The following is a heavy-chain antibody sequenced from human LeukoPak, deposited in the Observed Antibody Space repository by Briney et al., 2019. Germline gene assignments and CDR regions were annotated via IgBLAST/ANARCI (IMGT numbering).Heavy chain of an antibody. V-gene: IGHV5-51*01. CDR2: IYPYDSDT. Sequence: GESLKISCKASGYSFTSYWIGWVRQMPGKGLEWMGIIYPYDSDTRYSPSFQGQVTISADKSISTAYLQWSNLKASDTAMYYCARHIGYSAWNPDYWGQGTLFTVSP. CDR3: ARHIGYSAWNPDY. J-gene: IGHJ4*02. D-gene: IGHD5-12*01. CDR1: GYSFTSYW.